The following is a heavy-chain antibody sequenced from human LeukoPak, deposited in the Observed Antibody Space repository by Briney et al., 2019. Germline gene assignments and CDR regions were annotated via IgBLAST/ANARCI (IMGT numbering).Heavy chain of an antibody. CDR3: ASHAITYYYDSSGYWDAFDI. CDR1: GGSISSYY. V-gene: IGHV4-4*09. J-gene: IGHJ3*02. CDR2: IYTSGST. D-gene: IGHD3-22*01. Sequence: KASETLSLTCTVSGGSISSYYWSWIRQPPGKGPEWIGYIYTSGSTNYNPSLKSRVTISVDTSKNQFSLKLSSVTAADTAVYYCASHAITYYYDSSGYWDAFDIWGQGTMVTVSS.